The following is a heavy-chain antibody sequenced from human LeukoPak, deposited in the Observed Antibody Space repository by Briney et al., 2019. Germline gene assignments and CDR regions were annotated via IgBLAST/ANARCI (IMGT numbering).Heavy chain of an antibody. CDR1: GFTFSSYG. CDR2: IRYDGSNK. Sequence: GGSLRLSCAASGFTFSSYGMHWVRQAPGKGLEWVAFIRYDGSNKYYADSVKGRFTISRDNAKNSLYLQMNSLRAEDTAVYYCARHKGVKDGYNYGGYWGQGTLVTVSS. CDR3: ARHKGVKDGYNYGGY. V-gene: IGHV3-30*02. J-gene: IGHJ4*02. D-gene: IGHD5-24*01.